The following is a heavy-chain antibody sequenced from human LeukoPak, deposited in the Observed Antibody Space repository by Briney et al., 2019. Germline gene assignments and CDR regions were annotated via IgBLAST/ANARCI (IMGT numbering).Heavy chain of an antibody. V-gene: IGHV4-38-2*02. CDR2: FLLKGST. CDR1: GYSITSAYY. Sequence: KSSETLSLTCTVSGYSITSAYYWGWIRQPPGKGLEWIGSFLLKGSTYYNPSLKSRVTISVDTSKNQFSLKLTSVTAADTAVYYCARVQYYDDGGYWNLDYWGQGTLVTVSS. D-gene: IGHD3-22*01. CDR3: ARVQYYDDGGYWNLDY. J-gene: IGHJ4*02.